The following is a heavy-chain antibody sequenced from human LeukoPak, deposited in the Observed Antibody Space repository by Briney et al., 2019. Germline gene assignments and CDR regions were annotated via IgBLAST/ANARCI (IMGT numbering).Heavy chain of an antibody. CDR3: ARGNWYLDY. D-gene: IGHD1-1*01. V-gene: IGHV4-59*01. Sequence: SETLSLTCTVSGGSISSYYWSWIRQPPGKGLEWIGYIYYSGSINYNPSLKSRVTISVDTSKNQFSLKVSSVTAADTAVYYCARGNWYLDYWGQGTLVTVSS. CDR1: GGSISSYY. CDR2: IYYSGSI. J-gene: IGHJ4*02.